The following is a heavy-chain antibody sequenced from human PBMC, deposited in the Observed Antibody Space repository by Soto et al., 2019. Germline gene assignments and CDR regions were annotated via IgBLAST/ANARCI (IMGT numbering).Heavy chain of an antibody. CDR2: IKEDGSEK. V-gene: IGHV3-7*03. CDR1: GFRISNYF. Sequence: EVQLVESRGGLVQPGGSLRLSCVGSGFRISNYFMSWVRQAPGKGLEWVANIKEDGSEKYYVESVKGRFTISRDNAKNSLYLQVNSLRDEDTAVYYCARPRFRGMDVWGQGTTVTVSS. CDR3: ARPRFRGMDV. D-gene: IGHD3-10*01. J-gene: IGHJ6*02.